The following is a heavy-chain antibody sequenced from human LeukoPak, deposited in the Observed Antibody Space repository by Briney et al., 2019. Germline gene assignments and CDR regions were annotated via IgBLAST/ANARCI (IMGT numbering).Heavy chain of an antibody. V-gene: IGHV3-23*01. Sequence: PGGSLRLSCATSGFPFSDFSMSWVRQAPGKGLEWISTTNSGGTSTYYAESVKGRFTISRDNSKNTLYLQMSSLRVEDTAVYYCAKQSYARSLGEGGPGTLSASPQ. CDR2: TNSGGTST. CDR3: AKQSYARSLGE. CDR1: GFPFSDFS. J-gene: IGHJ4*02. D-gene: IGHD2-8*01.